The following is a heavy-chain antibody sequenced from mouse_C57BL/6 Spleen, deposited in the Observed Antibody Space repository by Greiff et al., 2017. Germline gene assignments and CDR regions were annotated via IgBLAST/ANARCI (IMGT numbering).Heavy chain of an antibody. Sequence: VQLQQPGAELVRPGTSVKLSCKASGYTFTSYWMHWVKQRPGQGLEWIGVIDPSDSYTNYNQKFKGKATLTVDTSSSTAYMQLSSLTSEDSAVYYCARGGNYGNYFDYWGQGTTLTVAS. J-gene: IGHJ2*01. V-gene: IGHV1-59*01. CDR3: ARGGNYGNYFDY. D-gene: IGHD2-1*01. CDR2: IDPSDSYT. CDR1: GYTFTSYW.